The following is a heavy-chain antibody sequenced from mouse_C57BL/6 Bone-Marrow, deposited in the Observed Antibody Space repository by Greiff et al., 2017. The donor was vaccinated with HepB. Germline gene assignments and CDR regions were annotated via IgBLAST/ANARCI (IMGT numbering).Heavy chain of an antibody. J-gene: IGHJ4*01. V-gene: IGHV3-6*01. CDR3: ARASSGYDYAMDY. Sequence: EVQLVESGPGLVKPSQSLSLTCSVTGYSITSGYYWNWIRQFPGNKLEWMGYISYDGSNNYNPSLKNRISITRDTSKNQFFLKLNSVTTEDTATYYCARASSGYDYAMDYWGQGTSVTVSS. CDR1: GYSITSGYY. CDR2: ISYDGSN. D-gene: IGHD3-2*02.